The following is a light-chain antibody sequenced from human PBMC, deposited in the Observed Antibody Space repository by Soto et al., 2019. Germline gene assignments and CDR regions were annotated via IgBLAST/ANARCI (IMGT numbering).Light chain of an antibody. J-gene: IGKJ1*01. V-gene: IGKV1-39*01. Sequence: DIQMTQSPSSLSASVGARVPITCRASQSIVTYLNWYLQKPGKAPKLLIYAASNLQSGVPSRFSGSGSGTDFTLTISSLQPDDFATYYCQHYNSYPRTFGQGTKVDI. CDR2: AAS. CDR3: QHYNSYPRT. CDR1: QSIVTY.